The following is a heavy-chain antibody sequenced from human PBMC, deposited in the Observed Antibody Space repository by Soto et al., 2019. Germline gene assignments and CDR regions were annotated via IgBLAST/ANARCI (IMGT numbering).Heavy chain of an antibody. CDR3: TAFPRFDSSGYHYPTRDY. Sequence: EVQLVESGGGLMKPGGSLRLSCAASGFTFSNAWMNWVRQAPGKGLEWVGCIKSKADGETTDYAAPVKGRFSISRVDSESTVYLEKSRLRSVHKVVYYCTAFPRFDSSGYHYPTRDYWGHGTLVTVS. CDR1: GFTFSNAW. V-gene: IGHV3-15*07. D-gene: IGHD3-22*01. CDR2: IKSKADGETT. J-gene: IGHJ4*01.